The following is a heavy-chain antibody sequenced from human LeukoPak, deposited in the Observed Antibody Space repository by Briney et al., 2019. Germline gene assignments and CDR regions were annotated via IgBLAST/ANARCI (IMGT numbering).Heavy chain of an antibody. CDR1: GYTFTGYY. J-gene: IGHJ1*01. V-gene: IGHV1-2*02. D-gene: IGHD1-26*01. CDR3: ARGPVVRGSYYSVVT. CDR2: INPNGGGT. Sequence: ASVKVSCKASGYTFTGYYMHWVRQAPGQGLEWMGWINPNGGGTQYAQKFRGRFTMTRDTSISTAYMELTRLTSDDTAIYYCARGPVVRGSYYSVVTWGQGTLVTVSS.